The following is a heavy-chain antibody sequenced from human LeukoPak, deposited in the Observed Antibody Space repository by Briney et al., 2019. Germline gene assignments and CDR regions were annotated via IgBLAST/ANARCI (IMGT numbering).Heavy chain of an antibody. CDR2: IWYDGSNK. CDR3: ARDYYDSSGYYGLDY. Sequence: GGSLRLSCAASGFTFSSYAMSGVRQAPGKGLEWVAVIWYDGSNKYYADSVKGRFTISRDNSKNTLYLQMNSLRAEDTAVYYCARDYYDSSGYYGLDYWGQGTLVTVSS. D-gene: IGHD3-22*01. CDR1: GFTFSSYA. J-gene: IGHJ4*02. V-gene: IGHV3-33*08.